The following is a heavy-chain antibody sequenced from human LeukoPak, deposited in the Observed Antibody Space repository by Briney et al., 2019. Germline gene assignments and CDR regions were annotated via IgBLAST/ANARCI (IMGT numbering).Heavy chain of an antibody. D-gene: IGHD4-17*01. CDR3: ARLRDDYAGWFDP. V-gene: IGHV4-39*01. J-gene: IGHJ5*02. CDR2: IYYSGST. CDR1: GGSISSSSYY. Sequence: SETLSLTCTVSGGSISSSSYYWGWIRQPPGKGLEWIGSIYYSGSTYYNPSLKSRVTISVDTSKNQFSLKLSSVTAADTAVYYCARLRDDYAGWFDPWGQGTLVTVSS.